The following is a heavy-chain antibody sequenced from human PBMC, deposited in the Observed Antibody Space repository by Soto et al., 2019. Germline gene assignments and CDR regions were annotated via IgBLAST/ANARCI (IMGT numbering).Heavy chain of an antibody. CDR1: GYTFTSYG. D-gene: IGHD6-13*01. CDR2: ISAYNGNT. CDR3: ARHTNPQAWPFSSSWYKDYYYGMDX. V-gene: IGHV1-18*04. J-gene: IGHJ6*02. Sequence: ASVKVSCKASGYTFTSYGISWVRQAPGQGLEWMGWISAYNGNTNYAQKLQGRVTMTTDASTSTAYMELRSLRSDDTAVYYCARHTNPQAWPFSSSWYKDYYYGMDXWGQVTTVTVS.